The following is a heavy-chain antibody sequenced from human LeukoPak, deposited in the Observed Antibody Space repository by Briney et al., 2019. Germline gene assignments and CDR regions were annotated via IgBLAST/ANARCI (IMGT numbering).Heavy chain of an antibody. D-gene: IGHD2-2*01. CDR3: AGRHCSSTSCYAGHFDY. Sequence: GASVKVSCKASGGTFSSYAISWVRQAPGQGLEWMGGIIPIFGTANYAQKFQGRVTITADESTSTAYMELSSLRSEDTAVYYCAGRHCSSTSCYAGHFDYWGQGTLVTVSS. CDR1: GGTFSSYA. CDR2: IIPIFGTA. J-gene: IGHJ4*02. V-gene: IGHV1-69*13.